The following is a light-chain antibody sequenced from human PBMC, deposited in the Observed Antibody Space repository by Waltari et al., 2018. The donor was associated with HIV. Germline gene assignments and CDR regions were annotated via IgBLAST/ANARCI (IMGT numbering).Light chain of an antibody. Sequence: QSVLTQPPSASGTPGQRVTISCSGSSSNIGSNYVYWYQQLPGTAPKLLIYMTYQRPEGGPDRFSGSKSGASASLAISGLRSEDEADYYCAAWDASLSAWVFGGGTRLTVL. J-gene: IGLJ3*02. CDR1: SSNIGSNY. CDR3: AAWDASLSAWV. CDR2: MTY. V-gene: IGLV1-47*01.